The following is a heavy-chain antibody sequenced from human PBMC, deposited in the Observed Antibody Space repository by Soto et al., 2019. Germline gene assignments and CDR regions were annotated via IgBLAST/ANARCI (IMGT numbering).Heavy chain of an antibody. D-gene: IGHD4-17*01. CDR1: GFSLSTSGVG. V-gene: IGHV2-5*02. CDR3: AHRQRTVYFDY. CDR2: TYWDDDK. J-gene: IGHJ4*02. Sequence: QITLKESGPTLVKPTQTLTLTCTFSGFSLSTSGVGVGWIRQPPGKALEWLALTYWDDDKRYSPSLKSRLTITKDTSKNQVVLTMTNMDPVDTATHYCAHRQRTVYFDYWGQGTLVTVSS.